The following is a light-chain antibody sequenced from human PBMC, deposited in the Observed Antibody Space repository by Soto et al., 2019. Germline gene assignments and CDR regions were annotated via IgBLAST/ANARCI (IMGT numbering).Light chain of an antibody. CDR3: QSFDINNVV. J-gene: IGLJ2*01. V-gene: IGLV6-57*04. CDR1: SGSIASNY. CDR2: EDS. Sequence: LTQPHSVSESPGKTVTNSCTRSSGSIASNYVQWYQQRPGSAPTPVIYEDSQRPSGVPDRFSGSIDSSSNSASLTISRLKTEDEADYYCQSFDINNVVFGGGTKLTVL.